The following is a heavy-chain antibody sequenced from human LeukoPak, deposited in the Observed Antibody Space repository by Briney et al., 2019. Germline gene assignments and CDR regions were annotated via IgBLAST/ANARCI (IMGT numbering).Heavy chain of an antibody. V-gene: IGHV4-31*03. CDR3: ARGPYSGYEFDY. D-gene: IGHD5-12*01. Sequence: SETLSLTCTVSGGSFSSGGYYWSWVRQHPGKCLEWLGYLFYSGSTYYNPSLKTRFTIPVDTSKNQFSLKLTSVTAATTPAYSCARGPYSGYEFDYWGQGTLVTVSS. CDR1: GGSFSSGGYY. CDR2: LFYSGST. J-gene: IGHJ4*02.